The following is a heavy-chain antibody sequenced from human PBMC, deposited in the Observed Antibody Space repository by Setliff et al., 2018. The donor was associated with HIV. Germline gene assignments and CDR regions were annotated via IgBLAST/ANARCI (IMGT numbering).Heavy chain of an antibody. CDR1: GYTFTGYA. Sequence: GASVKVSCKASGYTFTGYAINWVRQAPGQGLEWMGRVNPNSGGTDYPQKFQARVTMTRDTSISTAYMELSGLTSDDTAVYYCARRVPPIPSGDLDYWGQGTLVTVSS. CDR3: ARRVPPIPSGDLDY. J-gene: IGHJ4*02. D-gene: IGHD4-17*01. CDR2: VNPNSGGT. V-gene: IGHV1-2*06.